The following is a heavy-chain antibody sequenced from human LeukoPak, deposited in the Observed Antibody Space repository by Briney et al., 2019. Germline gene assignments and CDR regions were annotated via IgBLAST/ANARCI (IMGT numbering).Heavy chain of an antibody. J-gene: IGHJ4*02. CDR1: GGTFSSYA. D-gene: IGHD3-3*01. Sequence: ASVKVSCKASGGTFSSYAISWVRQAPGQGLEWMGWISAYNGNTNYAQKLQGRVTMTTDTSTSTAYMELRSLRSDDTAVYYCARDYDFWSGYPPTDYWGQGTLVTVSS. V-gene: IGHV1-18*01. CDR3: ARDYDFWSGYPPTDY. CDR2: ISAYNGNT.